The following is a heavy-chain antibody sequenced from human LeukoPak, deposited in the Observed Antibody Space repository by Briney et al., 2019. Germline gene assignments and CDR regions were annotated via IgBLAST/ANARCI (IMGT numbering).Heavy chain of an antibody. Sequence: SETLSLTCAVYGGSFSGYYWSWIRQTPGKGLEWIGEINHSGSTNYNPSLKSRVTISVDTSKNQFSLKLSSVTAADTAVYYCARGLGCSGGSCYSGGYNWFDPWGQGTLVTVSS. CDR1: GGSFSGYY. V-gene: IGHV4-34*01. CDR3: ARGLGCSGGSCYSGGYNWFDP. D-gene: IGHD2-15*01. J-gene: IGHJ5*02. CDR2: INHSGST.